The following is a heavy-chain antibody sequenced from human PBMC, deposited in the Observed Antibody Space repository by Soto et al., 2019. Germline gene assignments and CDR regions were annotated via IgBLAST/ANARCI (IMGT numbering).Heavy chain of an antibody. CDR3: ARDGGRHSGGIAH. D-gene: IGHD1-26*01. J-gene: IGHJ4*02. CDR2: IIPIFGTA. CDR1: GGTFSSYS. V-gene: IGHV1-69*01. Sequence: QVQLVQSGAEVKKPGSSVKVSCKASGGTFSSYSINWVRQAPGQGLEWMGEIIPIFGTANYAQKFQGRVTITADESTSTDYMELSSLRSEDTAVYYCARDGGRHSGGIAHWGQGTLVTVSS.